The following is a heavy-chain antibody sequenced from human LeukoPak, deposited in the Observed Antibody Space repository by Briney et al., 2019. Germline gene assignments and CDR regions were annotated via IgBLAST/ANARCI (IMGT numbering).Heavy chain of an antibody. Sequence: GGSLILSCAASGFTFSSYSMNWVRQAPGKGLEWVSYISSSSSTIYYADSVKGRFTISRDNAKNSLYLQMNSLRAEDTAVYYCARDGGYCSGGSCYDYYFDYWGQGTLVTVSS. J-gene: IGHJ4*02. CDR3: ARDGGYCSGGSCYDYYFDY. D-gene: IGHD2-15*01. CDR1: GFTFSSYS. CDR2: ISSSSSTI. V-gene: IGHV3-48*01.